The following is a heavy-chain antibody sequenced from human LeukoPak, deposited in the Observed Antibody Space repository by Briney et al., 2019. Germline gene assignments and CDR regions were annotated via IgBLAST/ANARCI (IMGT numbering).Heavy chain of an antibody. CDR3: ARDQYDSSGYYLPIDY. J-gene: IGHJ4*02. V-gene: IGHV3-21*01. Sequence: PGGSLRLSCAASGFTFSSYSMNWVRQAPGKGLEWVSSISSSSYIYYADSVKGRFTISRDNAKNSLYLQMNSLRAEDTAVYYCARDQYDSSGYYLPIDYWGQGTLVTVSS. CDR1: GFTFSSYS. D-gene: IGHD3-22*01. CDR2: ISSSSYI.